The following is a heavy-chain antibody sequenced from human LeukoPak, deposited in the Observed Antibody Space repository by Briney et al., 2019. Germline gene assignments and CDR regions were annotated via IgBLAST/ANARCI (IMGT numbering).Heavy chain of an antibody. D-gene: IGHD3-10*01. CDR1: EFTFSNYG. V-gene: IGHV3-23*01. J-gene: IGHJ5*02. CDR3: AKDSWGSGSYFTYNWFDP. CDR2: ITGSGGST. Sequence: GGSLRLSCAASEFTFSNYGLSWVRQAPGKGLEWVSGITGSGGSTYYADSVKGRFTISRDNSKNTLYLQMNSLRAEDTAIYYCAKDSWGSGSYFTYNWFDPWGQGTLVTVSS.